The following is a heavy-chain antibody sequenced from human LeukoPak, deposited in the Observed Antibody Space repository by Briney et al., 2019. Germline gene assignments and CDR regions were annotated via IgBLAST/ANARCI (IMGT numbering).Heavy chain of an antibody. CDR1: GWSFSGYY. CDR3: ARGRYVLRYFDWSTPDYFDY. V-gene: IGHV4-34*01. J-gene: IGHJ4*02. D-gene: IGHD3-9*01. CDR2: INHSGST. Sequence: SETLSLTCAVYGWSFSGYYWSWIRQPPGKGLEWIGEINHSGSTNYNPSLKSRVTISVDTSKNQFSLKLSSVTAADTAVYYCARGRYVLRYFDWSTPDYFDYWGQGTLVTVSS.